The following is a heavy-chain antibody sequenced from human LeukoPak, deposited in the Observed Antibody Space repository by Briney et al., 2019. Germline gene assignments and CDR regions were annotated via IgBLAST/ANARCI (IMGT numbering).Heavy chain of an antibody. V-gene: IGHV4-59*11. CDR3: ARAQYCSSTSCYAQGYYYYYMDV. CDR2: IYYSWST. J-gene: IGHJ6*03. Sequence: PSETLSLTCTVSGGSISSHYWSWIRQPPGKGPDWIGYIYYSWSTNYNPSLKSRVTISVDTSKNQFSLKLSSVTAADTAVYYCARAQYCSSTSCYAQGYYYYYMDVWGKGTTVTVSS. D-gene: IGHD2-2*01. CDR1: GGSISSHY.